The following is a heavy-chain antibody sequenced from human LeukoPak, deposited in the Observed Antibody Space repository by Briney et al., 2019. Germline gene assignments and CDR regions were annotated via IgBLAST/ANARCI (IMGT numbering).Heavy chain of an antibody. CDR2: INQDGSEN. D-gene: IGHD3-22*01. Sequence: PGASLRLSCEASGFTFSKFWMTWVRHTPEKRLEWVASINQDGSENYFVDSLKGRFTISRDNAKNSLYLQMSSLRAEDTALYYCARGFVVVVINDAFDMWGQGTMVTVSA. V-gene: IGHV3-7*01. J-gene: IGHJ3*02. CDR1: GFTFSKFW. CDR3: ARGFVVVVINDAFDM.